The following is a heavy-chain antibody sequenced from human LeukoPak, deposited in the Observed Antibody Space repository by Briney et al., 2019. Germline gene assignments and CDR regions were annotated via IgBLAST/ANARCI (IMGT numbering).Heavy chain of an antibody. D-gene: IGHD3-3*01. Sequence: PGRSLRLSCAASGFTFSSYGMHWVRQAPGKGLEWVAVISYDGRNKNYADSVKGRFTISRDNAKNTLYLQMNSLRAEDTAVYYCARQAGYYDFWSGYNWFDPWGQGTLVTVSS. CDR3: ARQAGYYDFWSGYNWFDP. CDR1: GFTFSSYG. V-gene: IGHV3-30*03. CDR2: ISYDGRNK. J-gene: IGHJ5*02.